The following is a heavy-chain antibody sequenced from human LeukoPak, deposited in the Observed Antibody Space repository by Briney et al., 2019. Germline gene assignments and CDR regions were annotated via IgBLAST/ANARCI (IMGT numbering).Heavy chain of an antibody. J-gene: IGHJ4*02. Sequence: ASVKVSCKASGYSFTGYYMHWVRQAPGQGLEWMGWISPNSGSTNYAQKFQGRVTMTRDTSISTAYMELSSLRSEDTAMYYCARDRTHYYDSSGYYSRWEYWGQGTLVTVSS. V-gene: IGHV1-2*02. CDR3: ARDRTHYYDSSGYYSRWEY. D-gene: IGHD3-22*01. CDR2: ISPNSGST. CDR1: GYSFTGYY.